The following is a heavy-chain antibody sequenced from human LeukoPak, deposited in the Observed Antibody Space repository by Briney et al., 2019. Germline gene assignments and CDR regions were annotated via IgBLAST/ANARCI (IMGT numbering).Heavy chain of an antibody. CDR1: GGSISSSSYY. V-gene: IGHV4-39*01. J-gene: IGHJ4*02. Sequence: PSETLSLTCTVSGGSISSSSYYWGWIRQPPGKGLEWIGSIYYSGSTYYNPSLKSRVTISVDTSKNQFSLKLSSVTAADTAVYYCARREQLWLRRYFDYWGQGTLVTVSS. CDR2: IYYSGST. D-gene: IGHD5-18*01. CDR3: ARREQLWLRRYFDY.